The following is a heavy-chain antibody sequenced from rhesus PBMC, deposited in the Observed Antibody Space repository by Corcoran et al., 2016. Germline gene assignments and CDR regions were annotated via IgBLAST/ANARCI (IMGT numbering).Heavy chain of an antibody. V-gene: IGHV4S10*01. CDR1: GGSISDSYR. D-gene: IGHD2-15*01. CDR2: IYGSSTST. CDR3: ARGIGYY. J-gene: IGHJ4*01. Sequence: QVQLQESGPGVVKPSETLSLTCAVSGGSISDSYRWSWIRQPPGKGLEWIGYIYGSSTSTNYNPSLKSRVTISKDTSKNQFSLKLSSVTAADTAVYYCARGIGYYWGQGVLVTVSS.